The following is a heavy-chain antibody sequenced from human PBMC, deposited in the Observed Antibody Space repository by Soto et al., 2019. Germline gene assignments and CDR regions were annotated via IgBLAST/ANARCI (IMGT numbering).Heavy chain of an antibody. CDR1: GGTFSSYA. J-gene: IGHJ6*02. D-gene: IGHD1-26*01. Sequence: QVQLVQSGAEVKKPGSSVKVSCKASGGTFSSYAISWVRQAPGQGLEWMGGIIPIFGTANYAQKFQGRVTITEDEYTSTASMELRSLRSEDTAVYYCARDLEEASYSGSYTYYYGMDVWGQGTTVTVSS. CDR3: ARDLEEASYSGSYTYYYGMDV. CDR2: IIPIFGTA. V-gene: IGHV1-69*01.